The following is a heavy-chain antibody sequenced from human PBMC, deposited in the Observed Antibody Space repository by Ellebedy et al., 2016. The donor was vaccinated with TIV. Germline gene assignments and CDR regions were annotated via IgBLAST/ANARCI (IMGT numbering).Heavy chain of an antibody. V-gene: IGHV4-38-2*02. D-gene: IGHD3/OR15-3a*01. CDR1: GYSIRSGYY. J-gene: IGHJ6*02. CDR3: ARTDLRYGMDV. Sequence: SETLSLTXSVSGYSIRSGYYWGCIRQPPGKGLEWVGNIYHSGSTYYNPSLRSRLTLSLDTSKNHLSLRLSSVTAADTAVYFCARTDLRYGMDVWGQGTSVTVS. CDR2: IYHSGST.